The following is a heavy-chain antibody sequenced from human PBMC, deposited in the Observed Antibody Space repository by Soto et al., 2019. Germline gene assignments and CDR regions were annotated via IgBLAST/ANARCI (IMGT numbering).Heavy chain of an antibody. J-gene: IGHJ6*02. CDR2: INAYNGDT. CDR1: GYTFTSYG. Sequence: QVQLVQSGAEVKKPGASVKVSCKASGYTFTSYGFSWVRQAPGQGLEWMGWINAYNGDTNYAQNLQGRVTMTTDTSTHTAYMELRSLRSDDTAVYYCARMGDVPYYYYGMDVGGQGTTVTVSS. V-gene: IGHV1-18*01. CDR3: ARMGDVPYYYYGMDV. D-gene: IGHD3-16*01.